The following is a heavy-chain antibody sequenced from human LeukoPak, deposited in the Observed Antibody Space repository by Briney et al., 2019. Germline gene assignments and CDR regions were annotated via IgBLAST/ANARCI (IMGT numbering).Heavy chain of an antibody. V-gene: IGHV3-23*01. CDR3: ASRITMVRRDTY. CDR1: GFTLSSYA. D-gene: IGHD3-10*01. Sequence: GGSLRLSCAASGFTLSSYAMSWVRQAPGKGLEWVSAISGSGGSTYYADSVKGRFTISRDNSKNTLYLQVNSLRAEDTAVYYCASRITMVRRDTYWGQGTLVTVSS. CDR2: ISGSGGST. J-gene: IGHJ4*02.